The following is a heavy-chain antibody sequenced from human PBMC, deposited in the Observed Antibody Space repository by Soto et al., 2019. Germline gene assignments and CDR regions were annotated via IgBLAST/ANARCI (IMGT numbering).Heavy chain of an antibody. CDR1: GYIFVNYG. Sequence: QVQLVQSGDEVKKPGASVKVSCKASGYIFVNYGIAWVQQAPGQGLEWMGWISPYTGNTHSATQIQCSLTITTDTSASTAYMDLGSLTSDDTAVYYCVMVDNYVTPTPQDVWGQGTTVTVSS. J-gene: IGHJ6*02. CDR2: ISPYTGNT. D-gene: IGHD3-16*01. CDR3: VMVDNYVTPTPQDV. V-gene: IGHV1-18*01.